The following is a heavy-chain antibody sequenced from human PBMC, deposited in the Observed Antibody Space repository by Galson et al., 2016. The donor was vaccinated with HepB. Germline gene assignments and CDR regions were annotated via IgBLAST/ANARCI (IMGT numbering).Heavy chain of an antibody. Sequence: SLRLSCAASGYLFSAHGMHWVRQAPGKGLEWVAIISFDGKSKNYVDYVKGRFTISRDNSKNTLYLEMNSLRAEDTAVYYCARKFGNSGYADYWGQGTLVTVSS. CDR3: ARKFGNSGYADY. V-gene: IGHV3-30*03. CDR2: ISFDGKSK. D-gene: IGHD3-22*01. J-gene: IGHJ4*02. CDR1: GYLFSAHG.